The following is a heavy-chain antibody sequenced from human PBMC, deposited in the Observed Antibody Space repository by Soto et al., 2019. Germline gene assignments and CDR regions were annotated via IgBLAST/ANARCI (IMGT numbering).Heavy chain of an antibody. CDR3: AKDHRVVVAATLPDY. V-gene: IGHV3-23*01. J-gene: IGHJ4*02. D-gene: IGHD2-15*01. Sequence: GGSLRLSCAASGFTFSSYAMSWVRQAPGKGQEWVSAISGSGGSTYYADSVKGRFTISRDNSKNTLYLQMNSLRAEDTAVYYCAKDHRVVVAATLPDYWGQGTLVTVSS. CDR2: ISGSGGST. CDR1: GFTFSSYA.